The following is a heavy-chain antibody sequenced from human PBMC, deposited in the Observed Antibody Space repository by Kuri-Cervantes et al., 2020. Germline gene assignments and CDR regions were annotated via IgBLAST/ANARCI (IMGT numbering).Heavy chain of an antibody. CDR2: ISSSSSYI. D-gene: IGHD3-22*01. V-gene: IGHV3-21*01. CDR3: AKDITMIVDRIDLFDY. Sequence: GGSLRLSCAASGFTFSSHSMNWVRQAPGKGLEWVSSISSSSSYIYYADSVKGRFTISRDNSKNTLYLQMNSLRAEDTAVYYCAKDITMIVDRIDLFDYWGQGTLVTVSS. CDR1: GFTFSSHS. J-gene: IGHJ4*02.